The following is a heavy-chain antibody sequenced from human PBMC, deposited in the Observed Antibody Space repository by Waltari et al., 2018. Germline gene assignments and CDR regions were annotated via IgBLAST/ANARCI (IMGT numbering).Heavy chain of an antibody. Sequence: EVQVVETGGGWIQPGGSLRLSCAASGLIVSSTFMSWVRQAPGKGLEWVSTLYPASHTYYADSVKGRLIISRDSSKNTLYLQMSSVTAEDTAVYYCARGNVQAGGRYYFDFWGQGTLVTVSS. D-gene: IGHD6-13*01. J-gene: IGHJ4*02. CDR2: LYPASHT. CDR1: GLIVSSTF. V-gene: IGHV3-53*02. CDR3: ARGNVQAGGRYYFDF.